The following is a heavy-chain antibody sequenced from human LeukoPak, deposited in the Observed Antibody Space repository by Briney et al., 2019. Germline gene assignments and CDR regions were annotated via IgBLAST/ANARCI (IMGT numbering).Heavy chain of an antibody. CDR3: ARLIAVAGTRGADY. Sequence: SETLSLTCAVYGGSSSGYYWSWIRQPPGKGLEWIGEINHSGSTNYNPSLKSRVTISVDTSKNQFSLKLSSVTAADTAVYYCARLIAVAGTRGADYWGQGTLVTVSS. D-gene: IGHD6-19*01. CDR2: INHSGST. CDR1: GGSSSGYY. J-gene: IGHJ4*02. V-gene: IGHV4-34*01.